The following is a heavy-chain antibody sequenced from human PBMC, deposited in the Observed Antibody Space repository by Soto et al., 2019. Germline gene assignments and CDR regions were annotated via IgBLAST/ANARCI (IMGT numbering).Heavy chain of an antibody. CDR1: GASISSSNW. Sequence: QVQLQESGPGLVKPSGTLSLTCAVSGASISSSNWWSWVRQPPGKGLEWIGEIYHRGSTNYNPSLKTRGTVSVDKSKNQFALHLSSVTAADTAVYYCARGSYSSNFDYWGQGTLVTVSS. CDR3: ARGSYSSNFDY. V-gene: IGHV4-4*02. D-gene: IGHD6-13*01. CDR2: IYHRGST. J-gene: IGHJ4*02.